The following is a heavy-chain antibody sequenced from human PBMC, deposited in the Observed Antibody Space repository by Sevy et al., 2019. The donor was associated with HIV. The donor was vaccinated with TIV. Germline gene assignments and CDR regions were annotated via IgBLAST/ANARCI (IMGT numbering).Heavy chain of an antibody. CDR2: IYPNSGDT. V-gene: IGHV1-2*02. Sequence: ASVKVSCKTSGYTFAAYYIHWVRQAPGQGLEWLGWIYPNSGDTSYAQKFQGRVTVTRVTSISTVYMELNRLRSVDTAVYYCARGRREAGLLYPDYWGQGTLVTVSS. J-gene: IGHJ4*02. D-gene: IGHD3-3*01. CDR1: GYTFAAYY. CDR3: ARGRREAGLLYPDY.